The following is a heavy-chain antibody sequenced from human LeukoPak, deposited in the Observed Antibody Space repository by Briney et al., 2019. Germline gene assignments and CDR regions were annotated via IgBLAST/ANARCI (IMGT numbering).Heavy chain of an antibody. CDR1: GFTFSSYG. J-gene: IGHJ4*02. CDR3: AKSHSNFWAGVDY. V-gene: IGHV3-30*18. CDR2: ISYDGSNK. Sequence: GGSLRLSCAASGFTFSSYGMHWVRQAPGKGLEWVAVISYDGSNKYYADSVKGRFTISRDNSKNTLYLQMNSLRAEDTAVYYCAKSHSNFWAGVDYWGQGTLVTVSS. D-gene: IGHD3-3*02.